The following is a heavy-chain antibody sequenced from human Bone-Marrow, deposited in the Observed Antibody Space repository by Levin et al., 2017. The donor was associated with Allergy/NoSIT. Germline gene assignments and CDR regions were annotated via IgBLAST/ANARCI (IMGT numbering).Heavy chain of an antibody. Sequence: GGSLRLSCGASGFTFHDYGMSWVRQVSGKGLEWVAGVNSNGGSAGYSDSVKGRFTISRDNTRNSLYLQMNSLRVEDAAFYFCARNFRTDYYGSGLDYWGQGTLVTVPS. D-gene: IGHD3-10*01. CDR3: ARNFRTDYYGSGLDY. V-gene: IGHV3-20*04. CDR1: GFTFHDYG. J-gene: IGHJ4*02. CDR2: VNSNGGSA.